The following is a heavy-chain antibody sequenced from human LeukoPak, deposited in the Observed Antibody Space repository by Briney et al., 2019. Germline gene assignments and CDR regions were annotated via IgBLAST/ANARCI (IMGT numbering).Heavy chain of an antibody. V-gene: IGHV4-34*01. J-gene: IGHJ4*02. CDR2: INHSGST. CDR1: GGSFSGYY. CDR3: ARGRRGNTLLWYGVYYFDY. Sequence: SETLSLTCAVYGGSFSGYYWSWIRQPPGKGLEWIGEINHSGSTNYNPSLKSRVTISVDTSKNQFSLKLSSVTAADTAVYYCARGRRGNTLLWYGVYYFDYWGQGTLVTVSS. D-gene: IGHD2-2*01.